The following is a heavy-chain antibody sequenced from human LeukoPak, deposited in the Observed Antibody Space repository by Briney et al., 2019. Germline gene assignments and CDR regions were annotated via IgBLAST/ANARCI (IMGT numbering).Heavy chain of an antibody. V-gene: IGHV1-2*02. CDR3: ARTGSTVTMLYPFDH. D-gene: IGHD4-17*01. CDR2: INPNSGGT. Sequence: ASVKVSCKASGYTFTGYYMHWVRQAPGQGLEWMGWINPNSGGTNYAQKFQGRVTMTRDTSISTAYMELSRLRSDDTAVYYCARTGSTVTMLYPFDHRGQGTLVTVSS. J-gene: IGHJ4*02. CDR1: GYTFTGYY.